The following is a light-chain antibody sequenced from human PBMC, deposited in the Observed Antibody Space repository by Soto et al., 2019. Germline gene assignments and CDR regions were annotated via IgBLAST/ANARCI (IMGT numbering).Light chain of an antibody. CDR1: QSISTY. J-gene: IGKJ4*01. V-gene: IGKV1-39*01. CDR2: GAS. Sequence: QMTQSPSSLSVSIGDRVTITCRASQSISTYLNWYEQKPGKAPNLLIYGASTLQSGVPSRFSGGGSGTYFTLTISGLQPEDFGSYYCQQSYTSPVTFGGGTKVEIK. CDR3: QQSYTSPVT.